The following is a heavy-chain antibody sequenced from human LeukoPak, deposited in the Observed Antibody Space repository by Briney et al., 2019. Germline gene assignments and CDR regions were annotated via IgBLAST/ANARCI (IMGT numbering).Heavy chain of an antibody. CDR2: IYHSGST. CDR3: ARVQARGWYYYGSSGYYFDY. Sequence: PSETLSLTCAVSGGSISSGGYSWSWIRQPPGKGLEWIGYIYHSGSTYYNPSLKSRVTISVDRSKNQFSLKLSSVTAADTAVYYCARVQARGWYYYGSSGYYFDYWGQGTLVTVSS. V-gene: IGHV4-30-2*01. CDR1: GGSISSGGYS. D-gene: IGHD3-22*01. J-gene: IGHJ4*02.